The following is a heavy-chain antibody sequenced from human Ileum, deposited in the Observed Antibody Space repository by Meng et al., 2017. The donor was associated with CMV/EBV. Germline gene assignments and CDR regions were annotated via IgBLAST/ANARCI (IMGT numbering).Heavy chain of an antibody. CDR1: TCNNYK. V-gene: IGHV1-69*16. D-gene: IGHD6-25*01. CDR2: ITPFTGSP. J-gene: IGHJ4*02. Sequence: TCNNYKSNWVRQAPGKCLEWIGRITPFTGSPGYAQNFQGRVTISTTESRITVCMDLSSLRSGDKAVYYCVREAWTPRSGRLYYFDLWGQGTLVTVSS. CDR3: VREAWTPRSGRLYYFDL.